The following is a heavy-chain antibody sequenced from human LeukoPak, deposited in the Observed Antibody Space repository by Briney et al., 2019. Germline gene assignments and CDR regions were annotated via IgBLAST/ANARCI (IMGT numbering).Heavy chain of an antibody. D-gene: IGHD3-22*01. CDR1: GYTLTSYD. CDR3: ARVDDSSGYYRYESFDP. V-gene: IGHV1-8*01. CDR2: MNPNSGNT. J-gene: IGHJ5*02. Sequence: APVTVSCKASGYTLTSYDINWVRQATGQGLEWMGWMNPNSGNTGYAQKLQGRVTMTRNTSISTAYMELSSLRSEDTAVYYCARVDDSSGYYRYESFDPWGQGTLVTVSS.